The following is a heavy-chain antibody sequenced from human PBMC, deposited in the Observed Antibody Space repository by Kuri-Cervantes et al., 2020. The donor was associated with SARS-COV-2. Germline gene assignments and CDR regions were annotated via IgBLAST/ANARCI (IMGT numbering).Heavy chain of an antibody. CDR1: GGSVSSGSYY. D-gene: IGHD5-12*01. V-gene: IGHV4-61*01. J-gene: IGHJ6*02. Sequence: SETLSLTCTVSGGSVSSGSYYWSWIRQPPGKGLEWIGYIYYSGSTNYNPSLKSRVTISVDTSKNQFSLKLSSVTAADTAVYYCARGVVATIKDYYYGMDVWGQGTTVTVSS. CDR3: ARGVVATIKDYYYGMDV. CDR2: IYYSGST.